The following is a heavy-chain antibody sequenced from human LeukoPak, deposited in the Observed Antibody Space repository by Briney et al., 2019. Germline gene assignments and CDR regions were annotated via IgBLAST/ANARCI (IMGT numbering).Heavy chain of an antibody. CDR3: ARDTDILTGYYYYYYMDV. Sequence: GGSLRLSCAASGFTFSSYSMNWVRQAAGKGLEGVAYISSSSSTIYYAESVKGRFTISRDNAKKSLYLQMNSLRAEDTAVYYCARDTDILTGYYYYYYMDVWGKGTPVTVS. J-gene: IGHJ6*03. V-gene: IGHV3-48*04. CDR1: GFTFSSYS. D-gene: IGHD3-9*01. CDR2: ISSSSSTI.